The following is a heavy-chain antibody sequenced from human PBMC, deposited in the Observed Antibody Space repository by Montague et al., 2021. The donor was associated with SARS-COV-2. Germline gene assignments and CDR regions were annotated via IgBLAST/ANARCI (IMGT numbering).Heavy chain of an antibody. Sequence: SETLSLTCAVYGGSFHIFSWGWIRQSPGKGLEWIGEVDQGGKTNYNPSLKSRVTISVGTSKNQFSLNLTSVTAADAAMYYCARGTSVVGVTPGFRWWGQGTQVAVSS. J-gene: IGHJ4*02. CDR3: ARGTSVVGVTPGFRW. CDR2: VDQGGKT. CDR1: GGSFHIFS. D-gene: IGHD1-26*01. V-gene: IGHV4-34*01.